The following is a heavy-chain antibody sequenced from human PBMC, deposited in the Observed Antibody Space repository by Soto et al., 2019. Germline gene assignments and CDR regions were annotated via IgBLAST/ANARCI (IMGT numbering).Heavy chain of an antibody. V-gene: IGHV1-69*12. J-gene: IGHJ4*02. CDR1: GGTFSSYA. Sequence: QVQLVQSGAEVKKPGSSVKVSCKASGGTFSSYAISWVRQAPGQGLEWMGGIIPIFGTANYAQKFQGRVTITADESTSTAYMELSSLRPEDTAVYYCARGIGLTIAVAGYYFDYWGQGTLVTVSS. CDR2: IIPIFGTA. CDR3: ARGIGLTIAVAGYYFDY. D-gene: IGHD6-19*01.